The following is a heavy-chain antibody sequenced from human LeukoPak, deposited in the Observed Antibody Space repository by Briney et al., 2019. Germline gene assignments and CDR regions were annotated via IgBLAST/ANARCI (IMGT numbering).Heavy chain of an antibody. D-gene: IGHD6-13*01. J-gene: IGHJ2*01. Sequence: SETLSLTCTVSGGSISSSSYYWGWIRQPPGKGLEWMGSIYYSGSTYYNPSLKSRVTISVDTSKNQFSLKLSSVTAADTAVYYCARPPTYSSTTAWYFDLWGRGTLVTVSS. V-gene: IGHV4-39*01. CDR2: IYYSGST. CDR3: ARPPTYSSTTAWYFDL. CDR1: GGSISSSSYY.